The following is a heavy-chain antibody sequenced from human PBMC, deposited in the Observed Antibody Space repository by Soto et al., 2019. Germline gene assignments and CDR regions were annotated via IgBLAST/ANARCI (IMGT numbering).Heavy chain of an antibody. V-gene: IGHV1-69*13. CDR3: ARDGTLYDSSAYYYLY. CDR2: ITPMFGTP. Sequence: SVKVSCKASGVTFRRYSISWVRQAPGQGLEWMGGITPMFGTPNYAQKFQGRVTITADESTSTAYMELSSLRSEDTAMYYCARDGTLYDSSAYYYLYWGQGTLVTVSS. J-gene: IGHJ4*02. D-gene: IGHD3-22*01. CDR1: GVTFRRYS.